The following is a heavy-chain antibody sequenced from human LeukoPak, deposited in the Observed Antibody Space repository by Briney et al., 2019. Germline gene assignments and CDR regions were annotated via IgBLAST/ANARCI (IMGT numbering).Heavy chain of an antibody. CDR2: ISSSSSYI. V-gene: IGHV3-21*01. J-gene: IGHJ4*02. D-gene: IGHD3-22*01. Sequence: GGSLRLSCAASGFTFSSYSMNWVRQAPGKGLEWVSSISSSSSYIYYADSVKGRFTISRDNAKNSLYVQMNSLRAEDTAVYYCARDGYYYDSSGYLLVWGQGTLVTVSS. CDR3: ARDGYYYDSSGYLLV. CDR1: GFTFSSYS.